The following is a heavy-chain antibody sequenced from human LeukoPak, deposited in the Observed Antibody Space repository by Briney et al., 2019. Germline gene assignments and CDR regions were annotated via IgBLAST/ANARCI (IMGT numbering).Heavy chain of an antibody. CDR3: ARAVYYSNYLGY. V-gene: IGHV3-48*03. CDR1: GFTFSSYE. Sequence: GGSLRLSCAASGFTFSSYEMNWVRQAPGKGLEWVSYISSSGSSIYYADSVKGRFTISRDNAKNSLYLQMNSLRAEDTAMYYCARAVYYSNYLGYWGQGTLVAVSS. D-gene: IGHD3-10*01. CDR2: ISSSGSSI. J-gene: IGHJ4*01.